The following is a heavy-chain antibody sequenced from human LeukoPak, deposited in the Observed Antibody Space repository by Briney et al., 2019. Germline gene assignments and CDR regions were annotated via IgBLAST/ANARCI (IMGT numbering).Heavy chain of an antibody. CDR2: ISAYNGNT. J-gene: IGHJ6*02. CDR3: ASIAVDSYYGMDV. Sequence: HRASVKVSCKASGYTFTSYGISWVRQAPGQGLEWMGWISAYNGNTNYAQKLQGRVTMTTDTSTSTAYMELRSLRSDDTAVYYCASIAVDSYYGMDVWGQGTTVTVSS. D-gene: IGHD6-19*01. CDR1: GYTFTSYG. V-gene: IGHV1-18*01.